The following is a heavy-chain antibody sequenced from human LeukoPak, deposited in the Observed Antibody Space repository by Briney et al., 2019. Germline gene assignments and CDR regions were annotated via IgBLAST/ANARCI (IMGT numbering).Heavy chain of an antibody. V-gene: IGHV3-48*03. D-gene: IGHD6-19*01. CDR1: GFTFSSHE. Sequence: GGSLRLSCAASGFTFSSHEMNWVRQAPGKGLEWLSYISGSGDTMYYAGSVRGRFTISRDNAKHSLYLQMTSLRTEDSALYSCARGAVAGTPPVDYWGPGTLVTVSS. J-gene: IGHJ4*02. CDR3: ARGAVAGTPPVDY. CDR2: ISGSGDTM.